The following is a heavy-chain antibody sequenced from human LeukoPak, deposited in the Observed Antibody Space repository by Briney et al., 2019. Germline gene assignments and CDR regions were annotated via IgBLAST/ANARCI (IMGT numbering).Heavy chain of an antibody. CDR2: IYTSGST. CDR1: GGSISSYY. CDR3: ARHRYSGYDYRDRYYFDY. V-gene: IGHV4-4*07. D-gene: IGHD5-12*01. Sequence: SETLSLTCTVSGGSISSYYWSWIRQPAGKGLEWIGRIYTSGSTNYNPSLKSRVTMSVDTSKNQFSLKLSSVTAADTAVYYCARHRYSGYDYRDRYYFDYWGQGTLVTVSS. J-gene: IGHJ4*02.